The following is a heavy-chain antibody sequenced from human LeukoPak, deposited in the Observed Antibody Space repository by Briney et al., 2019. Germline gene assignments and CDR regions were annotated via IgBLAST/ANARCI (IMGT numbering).Heavy chain of an antibody. J-gene: IGHJ4*02. D-gene: IGHD3-10*01. CDR2: FDPEDGET. V-gene: IGHV1-24*01. CDR3: ATAELLSFRKGYFDY. Sequence: ASVKVSCKVSGYTLTELSMHWVRPAPGKGLEWMGGFDPEDGETIYAQKFQGRVTMTEDTSTDTAYMELSSLRSEDTAVYYCATAELLSFRKGYFDYWGQGTLVTVSS. CDR1: GYTLTELS.